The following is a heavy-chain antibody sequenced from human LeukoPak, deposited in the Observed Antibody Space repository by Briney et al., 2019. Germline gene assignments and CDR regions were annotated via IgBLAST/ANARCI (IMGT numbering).Heavy chain of an antibody. CDR2: ISSSSSYI. V-gene: IGHV3-21*01. J-gene: IGHJ4*02. CDR3: ARDRRFGELLDNYFDY. D-gene: IGHD3-10*01. CDR1: GFTFSSYS. Sequence: GGSPRLSCAASGFTFSSYSMNWVRQAPGKGLEWVSSISSSSSYIYYADSVKGRFTISRDNAKNSLYLQMNSLRAEDTAVYYCARDRRFGELLDNYFDYWGQGTLVTVSS.